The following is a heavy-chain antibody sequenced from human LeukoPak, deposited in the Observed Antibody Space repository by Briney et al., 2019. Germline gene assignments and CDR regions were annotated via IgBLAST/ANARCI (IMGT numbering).Heavy chain of an antibody. CDR3: ARENYCSSTSCYGDRAYYYGMVV. CDR2: ISYDGSNK. V-gene: IGHV3-30-3*01. D-gene: IGHD2-2*01. Sequence: GGSLRLSCAASGFTFSSYAMHWVRQAPGKGLEWVAVISYDGSNKYYADSVKGRFTISRGNSKNTLYLQMNSLRAEDTAVYYCARENYCSSTSCYGDRAYYYGMVVWGEGTTVTVSS. CDR1: GFTFSSYA. J-gene: IGHJ6*01.